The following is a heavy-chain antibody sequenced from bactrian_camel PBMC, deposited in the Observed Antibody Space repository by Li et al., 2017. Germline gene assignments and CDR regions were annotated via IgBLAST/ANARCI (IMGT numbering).Heavy chain of an antibody. CDR3: AGGPGCRSLRFGY. CDR2: ITSSGSTT. Sequence: VQLVESGGGLVQPGGSLRLSCAASEFTFSMYAMSWVRQAPGKGLEWVSLITSSGSTTYYADSVKGRFTITRDNAKNTMYLQLNSLKPEDMAMYYCAGGPGCRSLRFGYWGQGTQVTVS. D-gene: IGHD3*01. V-gene: IGHV3S31*01. CDR1: EFTFSMYA. J-gene: IGHJ6*01.